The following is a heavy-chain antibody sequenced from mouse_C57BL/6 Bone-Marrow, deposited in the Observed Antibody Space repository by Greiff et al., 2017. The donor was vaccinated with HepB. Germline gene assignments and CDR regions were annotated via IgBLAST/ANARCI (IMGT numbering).Heavy chain of an antibody. CDR3: ASPITTVVAAWFAY. V-gene: IGHV5-2*01. CDR2: INSDGGST. CDR1: EYEFPSHD. D-gene: IGHD1-1*01. Sequence: DVQLQESGGGLVQPGESLKLSCESNEYEFPSHDMSWVRKTPEKRLELVAAINSDGGSTYYPDTMERRFIISRDNTKKTLYLQMSSLRSEDTALYYCASPITTVVAAWFAYWGQGTLVTVSA. J-gene: IGHJ3*01.